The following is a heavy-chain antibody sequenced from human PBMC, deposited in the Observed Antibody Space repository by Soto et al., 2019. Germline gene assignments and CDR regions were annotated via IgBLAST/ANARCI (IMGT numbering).Heavy chain of an antibody. V-gene: IGHV4-34*01. J-gene: IGHJ3*02. CDR1: GGFVSSGSYY. CDR2: MSHSGGT. D-gene: IGHD1-1*01. Sequence: QVQLQQWGAGLLKPSETLSLTCAVYGGFVSSGSYYWSWIRQPPGKGLEWIGEMSHSGGTHFNPSPRRRVPISVDTSKNQFSRKMSSVTAADTALYYCARVERGTATTVVDAFDIWGPGTRVTVSS. CDR3: ARVERGTATTVVDAFDI.